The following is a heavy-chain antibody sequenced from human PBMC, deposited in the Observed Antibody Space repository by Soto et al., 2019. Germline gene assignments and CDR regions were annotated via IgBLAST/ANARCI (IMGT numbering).Heavy chain of an antibody. J-gene: IGHJ5*02. CDR2: IIPILGIA. Sequence: SVKVSCKASGGTFSNDAISWVRQAPGQGLEWMGRIIPILGIANYAQKFQGRVTITADKSTSTAYMELSSLRSEDTAVYYCARTGGIAATPRFDPWGQGTLVTLSS. V-gene: IGHV1-69*04. D-gene: IGHD6-13*01. CDR1: GGTFSNDA. CDR3: ARTGGIAATPRFDP.